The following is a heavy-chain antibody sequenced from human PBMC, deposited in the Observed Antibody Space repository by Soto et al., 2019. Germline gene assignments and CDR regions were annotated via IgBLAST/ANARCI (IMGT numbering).Heavy chain of an antibody. CDR1: GFTFSSYA. V-gene: IGHV3-23*01. J-gene: IGHJ4*02. CDR3: AKGYCSSTSCAPDY. CDR2: ISGSGGST. D-gene: IGHD2-2*01. Sequence: GSLRLSCAASGFTFSSYAMSWVRQAPGKGLEWVSAISGSGGSTYYADSVKGRFTISRDNSKNTLYLQMNSLRAEDTAVYYCAKGYCSSTSCAPDYWGQGTLVTVSS.